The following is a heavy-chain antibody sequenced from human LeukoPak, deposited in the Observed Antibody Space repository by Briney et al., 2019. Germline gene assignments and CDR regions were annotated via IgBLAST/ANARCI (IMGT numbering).Heavy chain of an antibody. CDR3: ASKAGYSSGWAVH. V-gene: IGHV3-7*02. J-gene: IGHJ4*02. D-gene: IGHD6-19*01. Sequence: GGSLRLSCTASGFRFISYWMSWVRQPPGKGLEWVASIKQDGSEKYYVDSVKGRSTISRDNTKNLVHLQMNSLRAEDTAVYYCASKAGYSSGWAVHWGQGTLVTVSS. CDR2: IKQDGSEK. CDR1: GFRFISYW.